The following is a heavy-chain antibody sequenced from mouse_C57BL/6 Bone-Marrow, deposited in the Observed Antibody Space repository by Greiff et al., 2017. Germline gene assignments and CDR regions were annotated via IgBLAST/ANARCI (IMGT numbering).Heavy chain of an antibody. V-gene: IGHV1-81*01. CDR3: AVRPYYAMDY. Sequence: VQLVESGAELARPGASVKLSCKASGYTFTSYGISWVKQRTGQGLEWIGEIYPRSGNTYYNEKFKGKATLTADKSSSTAYMELRSLTSEDSAVYFCAVRPYYAMDYWGQGTSVTVSS. CDR2: IYPRSGNT. CDR1: GYTFTSYG. D-gene: IGHD2-14*01. J-gene: IGHJ4*01.